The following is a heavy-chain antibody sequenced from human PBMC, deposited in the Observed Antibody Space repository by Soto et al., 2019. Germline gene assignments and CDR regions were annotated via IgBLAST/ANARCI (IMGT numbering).Heavy chain of an antibody. CDR1: GYTFTSYG. J-gene: IGHJ4*02. Sequence: ASVKVSCKASGYTFTSYGISWVRQAPGQGLEWMGWISAYNGNTNYAQKLQGRVTMTTDTSTSTAYMELRSLRSDDTAVYYCARDLTSMTTVTTGGYWGRGTLVTVSS. D-gene: IGHD4-4*01. CDR2: ISAYNGNT. V-gene: IGHV1-18*01. CDR3: ARDLTSMTTVTTGGY.